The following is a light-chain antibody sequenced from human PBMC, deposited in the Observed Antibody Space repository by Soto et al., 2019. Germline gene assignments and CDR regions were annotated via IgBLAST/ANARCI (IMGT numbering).Light chain of an antibody. J-gene: IGLJ1*01. CDR3: SSYAGSNNYV. Sequence: QSALTQPPSASGSPGQSVTISCTGTSSDVGGYNYVSWYQQHPGKAPKHMIYEVSKRPSGVPDRFSGSKSGNTASLTVSGLQAEDEADYYCSSYAGSNNYVFGTGTKLPVL. CDR2: EVS. CDR1: SSDVGGYNY. V-gene: IGLV2-8*01.